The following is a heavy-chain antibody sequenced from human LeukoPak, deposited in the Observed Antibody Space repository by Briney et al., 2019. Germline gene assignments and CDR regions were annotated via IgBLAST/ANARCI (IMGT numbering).Heavy chain of an antibody. V-gene: IGHV1-2*02. Sequence: GASVKVSCKASGYTFTGYYLHWVRQAPGQGLEWMGWIHPNSGVTDYAQKFQGRVTVTRDTSISTAYMELSSLRTDDTAVYYCARGHVYCSSTSCSLSWFDPWGQGTLVTVSS. CDR3: ARGHVYCSSTSCSLSWFDP. D-gene: IGHD2-2*01. CDR2: IHPNSGVT. CDR1: GYTFTGYY. J-gene: IGHJ5*02.